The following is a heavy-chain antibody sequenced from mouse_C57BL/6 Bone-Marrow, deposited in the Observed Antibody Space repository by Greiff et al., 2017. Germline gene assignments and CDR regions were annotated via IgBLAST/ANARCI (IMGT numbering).Heavy chain of an antibody. CDR1: GFNIKDDY. J-gene: IGHJ1*03. CDR2: IVPENGDT. CDR3: NTDYYGSSGWYFDV. D-gene: IGHD1-1*01. V-gene: IGHV14-4*01. Sequence: VQLQQSGAELVRPGASVKLSCTASGFNIKDDYMHWVKQRPAQGLLWFGWIVPENGDTEYASNFQGKATITADTSSNTAYLQLSSLTSEDTAVYYCNTDYYGSSGWYFDVWGTGTTVTVSS.